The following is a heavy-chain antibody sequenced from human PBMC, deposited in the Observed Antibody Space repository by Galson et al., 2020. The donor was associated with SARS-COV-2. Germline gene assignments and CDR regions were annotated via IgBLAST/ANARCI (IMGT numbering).Heavy chain of an antibody. CDR3: ARDNDLLNVSDFDY. D-gene: IGHD3-9*01. V-gene: IGHV1-18*04. J-gene: IGHJ4*02. CDR1: GYTFNNYA. Sequence: ASVKVSCKASGYTFNNYAISWVRQAPGQGLEWMGWISAYNDNTHYAQKFQGRVTMTTDRSTTTAYMDLRSLRSDDTAVYYCARDNDLLNVSDFDYWGQGTLVTVSS. CDR2: ISAYNDNT.